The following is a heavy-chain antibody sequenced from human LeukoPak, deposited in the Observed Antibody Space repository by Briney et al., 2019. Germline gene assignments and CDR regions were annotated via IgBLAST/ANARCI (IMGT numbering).Heavy chain of an antibody. CDR2: LSNSGSNI. D-gene: IGHD2-15*01. Sequence: GGSLRLSCTASGSTFSSYHMNWVRQAPGKGLEWISYLSNSGSNIYYAGSVRGRFTISRDNAKNSPYLQLNNLRDEDTAVYYCARRIDSFYFAMDVWGQGTAVTVSS. J-gene: IGHJ6*02. CDR1: GSTFSSYH. CDR3: ARRIDSFYFAMDV. V-gene: IGHV3-48*02.